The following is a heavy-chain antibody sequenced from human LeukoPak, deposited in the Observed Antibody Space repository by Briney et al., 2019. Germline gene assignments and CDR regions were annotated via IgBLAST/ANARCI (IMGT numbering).Heavy chain of an antibody. D-gene: IGHD1-1*01. CDR1: GFTFSSYN. J-gene: IGHJ6*03. CDR2: ITSGSSYI. V-gene: IGHV3-21*01. Sequence: SGGSLRLSCAASGFTFSSYNMNWVRQAPGKGLEWVSSITSGSSYIYYADSVKGRFTISRDNAKNSLYLQMNSLRAEDTAVYYCAKESGTTAYYYYYMDVWGKGTTVTISS. CDR3: AKESGTTAYYYYYMDV.